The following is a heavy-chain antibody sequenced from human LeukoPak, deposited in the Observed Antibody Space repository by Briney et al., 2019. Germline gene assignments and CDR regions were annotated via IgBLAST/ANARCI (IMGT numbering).Heavy chain of an antibody. CDR1: GFTFSSYA. Sequence: PGGSLRLSCAASGFTFSSYAMSWVRQAPGKGLEWVSGTRGSGDITYYADSVKGRFTISRDNFKNTLYLQMNSLRAEDTAVYYCAKTRIVCTSVSCPGGGFDYWGHGTLVTVSS. D-gene: IGHD2-2*01. CDR3: AKTRIVCTSVSCPGGGFDY. CDR2: TRGSGDIT. J-gene: IGHJ4*01. V-gene: IGHV3-23*01.